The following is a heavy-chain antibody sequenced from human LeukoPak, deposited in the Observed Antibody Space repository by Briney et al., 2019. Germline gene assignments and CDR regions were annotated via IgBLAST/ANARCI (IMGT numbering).Heavy chain of an antibody. J-gene: IGHJ4*02. Sequence: GGSLRLSCAASGFTFSSYSMNWVSQAPGKGLEWVAVISYDGSNKYYADSVKGRFTISRDNSKNTLYLQMNSLRAEETAVYYCARDGENGGKGGFDDWGQGTMVTVSS. CDR3: ARDGENGGKGGFDD. CDR1: GFTFSSYS. CDR2: ISYDGSNK. D-gene: IGHD4-23*01. V-gene: IGHV3-30*03.